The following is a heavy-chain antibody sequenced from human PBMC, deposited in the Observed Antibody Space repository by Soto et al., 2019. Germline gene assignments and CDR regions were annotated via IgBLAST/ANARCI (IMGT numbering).Heavy chain of an antibody. J-gene: IGHJ4*02. CDR2: IRGSGGST. CDR1: GFTFSSYA. CDR3: GKLEGRLPLFYFDY. Sequence: EVQLLESGGGLVQPGGSLRLSCAASGFTFSSYAMSWVRQAPGKGLEWASVIRGSGGSTDFADSVKGRFTISRDNSKNTLDLKMNGLRAEEMAVYYCGKLEGRLPLFYFDYWGQGTLVSVPS. D-gene: IGHD1-1*01. V-gene: IGHV3-23*01.